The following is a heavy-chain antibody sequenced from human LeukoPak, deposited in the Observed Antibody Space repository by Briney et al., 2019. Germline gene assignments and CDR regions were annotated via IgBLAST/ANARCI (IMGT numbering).Heavy chain of an antibody. CDR1: GYTFTSYA. V-gene: IGHV1-3*01. Sequence: GASVKVSCKASGYTFTSYAMHWVRQAPGQRLEWMGWINAGNGNTKYSQKFQGRVTITRDTSASTAYMGLSSLRSEDTAVYYCARDFNVLWFGELLPSWFDPWGQGTLVTVSS. D-gene: IGHD3-10*01. CDR3: ARDFNVLWFGELLPSWFDP. J-gene: IGHJ5*02. CDR2: INAGNGNT.